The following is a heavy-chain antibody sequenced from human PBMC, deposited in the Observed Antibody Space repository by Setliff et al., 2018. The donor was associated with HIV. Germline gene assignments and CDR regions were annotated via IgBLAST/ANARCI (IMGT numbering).Heavy chain of an antibody. CDR3: ATRLLGYSGLGY. V-gene: IGHV5-51*01. J-gene: IGHJ4*02. D-gene: IGHD5-12*01. CDR1: GYRFSGHW. Sequence: GESLKISCKGSGYRFSGHWIAWVRQMPGKGLEWMGMIYPSDSDTRYSPSFQGQVTISVDKSISTAYLQWSSLKASDIAIYYCATRLLGYSGLGYWGQGTLVTVSS. CDR2: IYPSDSDT.